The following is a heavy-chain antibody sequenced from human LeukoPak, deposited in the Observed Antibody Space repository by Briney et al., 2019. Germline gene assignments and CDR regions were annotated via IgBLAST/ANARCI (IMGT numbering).Heavy chain of an antibody. D-gene: IGHD6-13*01. CDR2: ISPNSGGT. V-gene: IGHV1-2*02. CDR1: GYTFTGYY. Sequence: ASVKVSCKASGYTFTGYYMHWVRQAPGQGLEWMGWISPNSGGTNYAQKFQGRVTMTRDTSISTAYMELSRLRSDDTAVYYCARGNGIAAAGDHYYYYMDVWGKGTTVTVSS. CDR3: ARGNGIAAAGDHYYYYMDV. J-gene: IGHJ6*03.